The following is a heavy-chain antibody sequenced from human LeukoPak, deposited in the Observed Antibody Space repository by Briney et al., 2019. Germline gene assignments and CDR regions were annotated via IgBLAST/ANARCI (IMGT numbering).Heavy chain of an antibody. Sequence: PSETLSLTCTVSGGPMSSYYWSWIRQPPGKGLEWIGYIYYSGSTNYNPSLKSRVTISVDTSKNQFSLKLSSVTAADTAVYYCARGAAPGIRSWFDPWGQGTLVTVSS. CDR3: ARGAAPGIRSWFDP. J-gene: IGHJ5*02. V-gene: IGHV4-59*08. CDR1: GGPMSSYY. D-gene: IGHD6-13*01. CDR2: IYYSGST.